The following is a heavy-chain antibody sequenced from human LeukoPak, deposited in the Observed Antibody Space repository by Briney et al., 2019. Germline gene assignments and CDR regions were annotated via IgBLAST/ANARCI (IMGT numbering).Heavy chain of an antibody. CDR1: GFTFSSYW. J-gene: IGHJ4*02. V-gene: IGHV3-7*01. D-gene: IGHD6-13*01. CDR3: ASSSWYYFDY. Sequence: GGSLRLSCAASGFTFSSYWMSWVRQAPGKGLEWVANIKQDGSEKYYVDSVKGRFTISRDNARNSLYLQMNSLGAEGTAVYYCASSSWYYFDYWGQGTLVTVSS. CDR2: IKQDGSEK.